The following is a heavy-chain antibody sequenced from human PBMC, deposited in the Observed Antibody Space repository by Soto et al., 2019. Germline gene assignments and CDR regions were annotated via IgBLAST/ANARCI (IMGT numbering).Heavy chain of an antibody. V-gene: IGHV1-18*04. CDR1: GYTFTSYG. CDR2: ISAYNGNT. J-gene: IGHJ6*02. CDR3: ARDQYDFWSGQGVDV. Sequence: PRASVKVSCKASGYTFTSYGISWVRQAPGQGLEWMGWISAYNGNTNYAQKLQGRVTMTTDTSTSTAYMELRILRSDDTAVYYCARDQYDFWSGQGVDVWGQGTTVTVSS. D-gene: IGHD3-3*01.